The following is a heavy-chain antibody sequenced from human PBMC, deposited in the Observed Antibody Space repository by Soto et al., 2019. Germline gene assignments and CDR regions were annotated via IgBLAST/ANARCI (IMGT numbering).Heavy chain of an antibody. D-gene: IGHD3-10*01. V-gene: IGHV3-21*06. J-gene: IGHJ6*03. CDR3: ARDFKESQYYYYYCMDV. CDR2: ISSGSNYT. Sequence: PGGALRLSCVVSWFTFTSLNMKWVRQAPGEGLEWVSSISSGSNYTYYADSVKGRFTISRDNAKNSVYLQMNSLRAEDTALYYCARDFKESQYYYYYCMDVWGKGTTITVSS. CDR1: WFTFTSLN.